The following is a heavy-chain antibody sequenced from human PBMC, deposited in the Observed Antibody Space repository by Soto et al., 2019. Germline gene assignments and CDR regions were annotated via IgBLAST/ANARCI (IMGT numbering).Heavy chain of an antibody. J-gene: IGHJ4*02. D-gene: IGHD3-22*01. CDR1: GFTFDDYG. CDR2: ISWNSGSI. V-gene: IGHV3-9*01. Sequence: QPGGSLRLSCAASGFTFDDYGMHWVRQSPGKGLEWVSGISWNSGSIGYADSVKGRFTISRDNAKNSLYLQMNSLRAEDTALYYCAKASSSGYYYYFDYWGQGTLVTVSS. CDR3: AKASSSGYYYYFDY.